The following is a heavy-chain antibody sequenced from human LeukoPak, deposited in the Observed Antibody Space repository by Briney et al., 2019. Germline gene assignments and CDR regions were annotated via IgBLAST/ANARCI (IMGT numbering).Heavy chain of an antibody. CDR2: VNAEGTDI. J-gene: IGHJ4*02. D-gene: IGHD6-13*01. CDR1: GFSSRRYA. Sequence: PGGSLRLSCAASGFSSRRYAMNWVRQAPGKGLEWVAYVNAEGTDILYADSVRGRFTISRDNAKNSLYLQMNSLRAEDRGVYYCARDTFEPLVIDFWGQGTLVTVSS. CDR3: ARDTFEPLVIDF. V-gene: IGHV3-21*05.